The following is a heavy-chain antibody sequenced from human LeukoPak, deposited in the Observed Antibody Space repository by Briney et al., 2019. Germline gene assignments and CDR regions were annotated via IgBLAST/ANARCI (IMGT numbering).Heavy chain of an antibody. CDR3: ARASYGFLGFDY. CDR2: VYYTGTT. Sequence: SETLSLTCTVSGGSISSFYWGWIRQPPGKGLEWIGYVYYTGTTKYNPSLESRVTMSVDTSKNQFSLKLNSVTAADTAVYYCARASYGFLGFDYWGQGTLVTVS. CDR1: GGSISSFY. J-gene: IGHJ4*02. D-gene: IGHD4-17*01. V-gene: IGHV4-59*01.